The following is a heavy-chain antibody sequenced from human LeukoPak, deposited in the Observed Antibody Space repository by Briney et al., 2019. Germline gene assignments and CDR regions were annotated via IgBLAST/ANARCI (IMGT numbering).Heavy chain of an antibody. CDR1: GYTFTSYG. CDR2: ISAYNGNT. CDR3: ARALPTFHRTSNLAAAGSYYFDY. V-gene: IGHV1-18*01. J-gene: IGHJ4*02. D-gene: IGHD6-13*01. Sequence: GASVKVSCKASGYTFTSYGISWVRQAPGQGLEWMGWISAYNGNTNYAQKLQGRVTMTTDTSTSTAYMELRSLRSDDTAVYYCARALPTFHRTSNLAAAGSYYFDYWGQGTLVTVSS.